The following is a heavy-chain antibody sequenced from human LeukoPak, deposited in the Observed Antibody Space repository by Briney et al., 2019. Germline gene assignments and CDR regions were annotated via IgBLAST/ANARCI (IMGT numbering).Heavy chain of an antibody. V-gene: IGHV3-21*01. CDR1: GFTFSSYA. CDR2: ISSSSSYI. Sequence: GGSLRLSCAASGFTFSSYAMSWVRQAPGKGLEWISSISSSSSYIYYADSVKGRFTISRDNAKNSLYLQMNSLRAEDTAVYYCARDWPTIAAAGTIPEYFQHWGQGTLVTVSS. CDR3: ARDWPTIAAAGTIPEYFQH. J-gene: IGHJ1*01. D-gene: IGHD6-13*01.